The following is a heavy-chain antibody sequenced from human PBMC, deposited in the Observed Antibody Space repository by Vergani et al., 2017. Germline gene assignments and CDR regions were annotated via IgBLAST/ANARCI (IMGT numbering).Heavy chain of an antibody. CDR2: INHSGST. Sequence: QVQLQQWGAGLLKPSETLSLTCAVYGGSFSGYYWSWIRQPPGKGLEWIGEINHSGSTNYNPSLKSRVPISVDTSKNQFSLKLSAVTDADTAVYYCAREGIQLWSRRGHWFDPWGQGTLVTVSS. D-gene: IGHD5-18*01. CDR3: AREGIQLWSRRGHWFDP. J-gene: IGHJ5*02. CDR1: GGSFSGYY. V-gene: IGHV4-34*01.